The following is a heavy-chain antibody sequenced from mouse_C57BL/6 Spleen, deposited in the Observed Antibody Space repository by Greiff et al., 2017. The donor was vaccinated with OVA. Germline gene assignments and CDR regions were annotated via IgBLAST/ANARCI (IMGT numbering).Heavy chain of an antibody. CDR3: ARRGYYEYDAWFAY. CDR1: GYTFTDYY. J-gene: IGHJ3*01. V-gene: IGHV1-26*01. Sequence: EVKLQQSGPELVKPGASVKISCKASGYTFTDYYMNWVKQSHGKSLEWIGDINPNNGGTSYNQKFKGKATLTVEKSSSTAYMELRSLTSEDSAVYYCARRGYYEYDAWFAYWGQGTLVTVSA. D-gene: IGHD2-4*01. CDR2: INPNNGGT.